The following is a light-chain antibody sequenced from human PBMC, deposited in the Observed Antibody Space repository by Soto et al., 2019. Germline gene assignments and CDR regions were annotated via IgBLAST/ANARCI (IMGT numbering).Light chain of an antibody. CDR3: LQYXRWRT. CDR1: QSLSSS. CDR2: DAS. Sequence: EIVMTQSPATLSVSPGERATLSCRASQSLSSSLAWYQQKPGQAPRLLIYDASTRATDIPARFSGSGSGTEFTLTISSLQSEXSAVYYCLQYXRWRTFGQXXKV. J-gene: IGKJ1*01. V-gene: IGKV3-15*01.